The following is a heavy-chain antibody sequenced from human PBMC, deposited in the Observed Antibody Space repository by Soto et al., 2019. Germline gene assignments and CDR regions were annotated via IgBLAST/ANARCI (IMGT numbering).Heavy chain of an antibody. V-gene: IGHV1-69*02. CDR3: ARRRYCGADCYSQYYYGMDI. CDR2: VIPVLGVT. D-gene: IGHD2-21*02. CDR1: GDTFSSYT. J-gene: IGHJ6*02. Sequence: QVQLVQSGAELKKPGSSMKVSCRSGGDTFSSYTVSRVRQAPGQGLEWMGRVIPVLGVTNYARKFQGRVSITAKKSTSTAYLELRSLTSGDSGVYYCARRRYCGADCYSQYYYGMDIWGQGTTVTVSS.